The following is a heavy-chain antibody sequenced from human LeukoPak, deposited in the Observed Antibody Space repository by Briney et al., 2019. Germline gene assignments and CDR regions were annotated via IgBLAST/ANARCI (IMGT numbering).Heavy chain of an antibody. V-gene: IGHV4-59*01. CDR3: ARAGGYSSGWSI. CDR1: GGSISSYY. Sequence: SETLSLTCTVSGGSISSYYWGWIRQPPGKGLEWIGYIYYSGSTNYNPSLKSRVTISVDTSKNQFSLKLSSVTAADTAVYYCARAGGYSSGWSIWGQGTMVTVSS. J-gene: IGHJ3*02. CDR2: IYYSGST. D-gene: IGHD6-19*01.